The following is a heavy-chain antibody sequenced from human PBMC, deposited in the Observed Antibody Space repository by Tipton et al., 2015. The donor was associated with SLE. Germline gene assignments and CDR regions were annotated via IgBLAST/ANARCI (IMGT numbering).Heavy chain of an antibody. CDR1: GFTLSSYA. Sequence: LRLSCAASGFTLSSYAMSWVRQAPGKGLEWIGYISYGGGTNYNPSLKSRVTMSVDTAKNQFSLKLTSVTAADTAVYYCARGMVTWRGAILGVDVWGQGTTVNVSS. J-gene: IGHJ6*02. CDR3: ARGMVTWRGAILGVDV. V-gene: IGHV4-59*08. D-gene: IGHD2-21*02. CDR2: ISYGGGT.